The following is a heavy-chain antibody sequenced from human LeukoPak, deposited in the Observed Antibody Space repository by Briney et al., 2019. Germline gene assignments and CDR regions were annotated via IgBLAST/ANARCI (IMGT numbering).Heavy chain of an antibody. V-gene: IGHV1-46*01. CDR3: ARDGSDSGWYLGIDY. CDR1: GYTFTSYY. Sequence: ASVKVSCKASGYTFTSYYMHWVRQAPGQGLEWMGIINPSDGNTTYAQKFQGRVTMTRDTSTSTVYMEMSSLRSEDTAVYYCARDGSDSGWYLGIDYWGQGTLVTVSS. CDR2: INPSDGNT. D-gene: IGHD6-19*01. J-gene: IGHJ4*02.